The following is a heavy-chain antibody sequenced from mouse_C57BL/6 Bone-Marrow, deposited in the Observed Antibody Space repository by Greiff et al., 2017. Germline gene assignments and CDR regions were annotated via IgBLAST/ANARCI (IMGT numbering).Heavy chain of an antibody. J-gene: IGHJ4*01. CDR3: ARSYDYDDYTMDY. CDR1: GYTFTNYW. CDR2: MHPNGGSP. V-gene: IGHV1-64*01. Sequence: QVQLHQPGAELVKPGASVKLSCKASGYTFTNYWMHWVKQRPGQGLEWIGMMHPNGGSPDYNEKFKSEATLSVDKSSRTAYMELSSLTSEDSAVYYCARSYDYDDYTMDYWGQGTSVTGSS. D-gene: IGHD2-4*01.